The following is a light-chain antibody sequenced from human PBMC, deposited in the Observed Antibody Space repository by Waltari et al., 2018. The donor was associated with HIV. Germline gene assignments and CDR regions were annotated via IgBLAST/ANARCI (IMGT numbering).Light chain of an antibody. CDR1: ESVSSN. CDR3: QEYNNWPWT. Sequence: KVLTQSPATLSVSPGDRVTLSCRASESVSSNLAWYQQKRGQAPRLVIYGASSRAAGIPGRFSGSGSGTEFTLTISSLQSEDFAVYYCQEYNNWPWTFGQGTKVEIK. J-gene: IGKJ1*01. CDR2: GAS. V-gene: IGKV3-15*01.